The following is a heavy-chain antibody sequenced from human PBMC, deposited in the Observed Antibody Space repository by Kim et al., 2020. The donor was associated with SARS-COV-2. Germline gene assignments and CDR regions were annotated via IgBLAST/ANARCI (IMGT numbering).Heavy chain of an antibody. CDR2: ISYDGSNK. D-gene: IGHD4-17*01. J-gene: IGHJ4*02. Sequence: GGSLRLSCAASGFTFSSYAMHWVRQAPGKGLEWVAVISYDGSNKYYADSVKGRFTISRDNSKNTLYLQMNSLRAEDTAVYYCAREAPMTTVTTYFDYWGQGTLVTVSS. CDR1: GFTFSSYA. V-gene: IGHV3-30-3*01. CDR3: AREAPMTTVTTYFDY.